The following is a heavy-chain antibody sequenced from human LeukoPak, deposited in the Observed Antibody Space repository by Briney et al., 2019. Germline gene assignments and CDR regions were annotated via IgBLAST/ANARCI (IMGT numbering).Heavy chain of an antibody. V-gene: IGHV1-69*05. CDR3: ARDLGDDFWSGSIYYMDV. Sequence: ASVKVSCKASGGTFSSYAISWVRQAPGQGLEWMGGIIPIFGTANYAQKFQGRVTITTDESTSTTYMELSSLRSEDTAVYYCARDLGDDFWSGSIYYMDVWGKGTTVTVSS. D-gene: IGHD3-3*01. CDR2: IIPIFGTA. J-gene: IGHJ6*03. CDR1: GGTFSSYA.